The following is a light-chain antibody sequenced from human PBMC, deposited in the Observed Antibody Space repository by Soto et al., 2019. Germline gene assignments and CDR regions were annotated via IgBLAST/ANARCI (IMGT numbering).Light chain of an antibody. CDR3: QQYNTYST. J-gene: IGKJ5*01. CDR1: QGIRND. CDR2: VAS. V-gene: IGKV1-17*01. Sequence: DIQMTQSPSTLSASVGGGVTITCRASQGIRNDLGWYQQKPGKAPKLLIYVASSLQSGVPARFSGSGSGTEFTLTISSLQPDDFATYYCQQYNTYSTFGQGTRLEIK.